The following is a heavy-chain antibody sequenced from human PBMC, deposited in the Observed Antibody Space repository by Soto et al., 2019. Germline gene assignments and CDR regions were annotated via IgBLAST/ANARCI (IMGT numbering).Heavy chain of an antibody. CDR3: ASGSIVLMVYAIAPY. CDR2: ISSSGSTI. Sequence: GGSLRLSCAASGFTFSDYYMSWIRQAPGKGLEWVSYISSSGSTIYYADSVKGRFTISRDNAKNSLYLQMNSLRAEDTAVYYCASGSIVLMVYAIAPYWGQGTLVTVSS. J-gene: IGHJ4*02. V-gene: IGHV3-11*01. CDR1: GFTFSDYY. D-gene: IGHD2-8*01.